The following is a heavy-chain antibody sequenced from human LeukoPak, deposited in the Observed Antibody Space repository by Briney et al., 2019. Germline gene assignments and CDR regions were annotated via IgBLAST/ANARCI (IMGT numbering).Heavy chain of an antibody. J-gene: IGHJ3*02. Sequence: PSETLSLTCAVYGGSFSGYYWSWIRQPPGKGLEWIGEINHSGSTNYNPSLKSRVTISVDTSKNQFSLKLSSVTAADTAVYYCARHMWGRSCYDTRGAFDIWGQGTMVTVSS. CDR1: GGSFSGYY. CDR2: INHSGST. CDR3: ARHMWGRSCYDTRGAFDI. D-gene: IGHD3-3*01. V-gene: IGHV4-34*01.